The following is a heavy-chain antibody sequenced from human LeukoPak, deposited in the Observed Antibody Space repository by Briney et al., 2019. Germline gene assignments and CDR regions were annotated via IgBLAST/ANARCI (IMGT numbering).Heavy chain of an antibody. D-gene: IGHD3-3*01. Sequence: GGSLRLSCAASGFTFSGPAMHWVRQASGKGLEWVGRIRSKANSYATAYAASVKGRFTISRDDSKNTAYLQMNSLKTEDTAVYYCTYVTIFGVADAFDIWGQGTMVTVSS. CDR1: GFTFSGPA. V-gene: IGHV3-73*01. CDR2: IRSKANSYAT. CDR3: TYVTIFGVADAFDI. J-gene: IGHJ3*02.